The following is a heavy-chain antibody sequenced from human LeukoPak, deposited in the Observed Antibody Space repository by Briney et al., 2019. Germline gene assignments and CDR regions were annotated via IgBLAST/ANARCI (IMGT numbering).Heavy chain of an antibody. J-gene: IGHJ4*02. Sequence: SETLSLTCSVSGGSISTYYWSWIRQPPGKGLEWIGYISYSGNANYNASLETRATISVDTSKNLFSLRLSSVTAADTAVYYCARHQSGSTYAYWGQGILVTASS. D-gene: IGHD3-3*01. CDR3: ARHQSGSTYAY. V-gene: IGHV4-59*08. CDR2: ISYSGNA. CDR1: GGSISTYY.